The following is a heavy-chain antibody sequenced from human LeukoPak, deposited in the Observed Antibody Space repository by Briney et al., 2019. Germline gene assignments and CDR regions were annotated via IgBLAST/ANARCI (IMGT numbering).Heavy chain of an antibody. V-gene: IGHV4-38-2*02. CDR1: DYSISSGYF. Sequence: SETLSLTCSVSDYSISSGYFWGWIRQPPGKGLEWIGSIYHSGSTHYNPSLKSRVTISVDTSRNQFSLRPTSVTAADTAVYYCARDETYSSDWQPNHSHYYMDVWGKGITVTVSS. CDR2: IYHSGST. D-gene: IGHD6-19*01. CDR3: ARDETYSSDWQPNHSHYYMDV. J-gene: IGHJ6*03.